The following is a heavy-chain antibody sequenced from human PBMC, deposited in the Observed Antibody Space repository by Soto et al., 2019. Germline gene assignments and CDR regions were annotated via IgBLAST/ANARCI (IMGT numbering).Heavy chain of an antibody. CDR3: TTGPSVAWFDP. CDR1: GFTFSNAW. J-gene: IGHJ5*02. D-gene: IGHD5-12*01. CDR2: IKSKTDGGTT. Sequence: EVQLVESGGGLVKPGGSLRLSCAASGFTFSNAWMSWVRQAPGKGLEWVGRIKSKTDGGTTDYAAPVKGRFTISRDDSKNTLNLQKSSLKTEETAVYYCTTGPSVAWFDPWGQGTLVTASS. V-gene: IGHV3-15*01.